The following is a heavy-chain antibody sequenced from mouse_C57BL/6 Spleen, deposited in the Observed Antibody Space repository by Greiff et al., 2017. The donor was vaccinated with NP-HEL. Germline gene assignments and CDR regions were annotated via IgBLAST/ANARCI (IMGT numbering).Heavy chain of an antibody. V-gene: IGHV1-9*01. CDR3: ARPPFTTVVAQYYCDY. Sequence: QVQLQQSGAELMKPGALVKLSCKATGYTFTGYWIEWVKQRPGHGLEWIGEILPGSGSTNYNEKFKGKATFTADTSSNTAYMQLSSLTTEDSAIYYCARPPFTTVVAQYYCDYWGQGTTLTVSS. J-gene: IGHJ2*01. CDR1: GYTFTGYW. CDR2: ILPGSGST. D-gene: IGHD1-1*01.